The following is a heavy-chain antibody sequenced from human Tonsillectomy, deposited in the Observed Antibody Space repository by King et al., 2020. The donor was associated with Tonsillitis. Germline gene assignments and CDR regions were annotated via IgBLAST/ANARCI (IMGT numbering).Heavy chain of an antibody. CDR1: GFTFSSYW. CDR3: ARASNSGFDY. Sequence: VQLVESGGGLVQPGGSLRLSCTASGFTFSSYWMHWVRQAPGKGLVWVSRIKSDGSSTSYADSVKGRFTISRDNAKNTLYLQMNSLRAEDTAVYYCARASNSGFDYWGQGTLVIVSS. V-gene: IGHV3-74*01. J-gene: IGHJ4*02. CDR2: IKSDGSST. D-gene: IGHD4-23*01.